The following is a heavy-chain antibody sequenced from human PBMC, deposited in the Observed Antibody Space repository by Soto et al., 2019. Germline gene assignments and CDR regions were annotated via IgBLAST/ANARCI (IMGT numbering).Heavy chain of an antibody. Sequence: GASVKVSCKASAYSFTTYHIHWVRQAPGQGLEWMGLINPDAGATNYAQRFQGRLRLTRDTSTSTVYMELRSLRFDDTAVYFCARGDGYSSPDYWGQGTLVTVSS. CDR2: INPDAGAT. J-gene: IGHJ4*02. CDR1: AYSFTTYH. D-gene: IGHD6-13*01. CDR3: ARGDGYSSPDY. V-gene: IGHV1-46*01.